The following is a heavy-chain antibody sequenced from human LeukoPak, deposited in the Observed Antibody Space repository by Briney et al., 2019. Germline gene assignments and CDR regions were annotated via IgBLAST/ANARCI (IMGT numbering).Heavy chain of an antibody. V-gene: IGHV6-1*01. D-gene: IGHD2-15*01. CDR1: GDSVSNNNAA. Sequence: SQTLSLTCALSGDSVSNNNAAWNWIRQSPSRSLEWLGRTYYRSKWYTDYAVSVSSRITINPDASKNQFSLQLNSVTAADTAVYYCASLESFFDCSGGSCYQNYFDYWGQGTLVTVSS. J-gene: IGHJ4*02. CDR2: TYYRSKWYT. CDR3: ASLESFFDCSGGSCYQNYFDY.